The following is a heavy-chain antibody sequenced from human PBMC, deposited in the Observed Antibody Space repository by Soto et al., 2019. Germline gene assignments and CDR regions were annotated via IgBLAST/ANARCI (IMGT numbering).Heavy chain of an antibody. J-gene: IGHJ6*02. Sequence: QVQLVESGGGVVQPGRSLRLSCAASGFTFSSYAMHWVRQAPGKGLEWVAVISYDGSNKYYADSVKGRFTISRDNSKNTLYLQINSLRAEDTAVYYCARDPSDWNYYYYYGMDVWGQGTTVTVSS. V-gene: IGHV3-30-3*01. D-gene: IGHD1-1*01. CDR1: GFTFSSYA. CDR3: ARDPSDWNYYYYYGMDV. CDR2: ISYDGSNK.